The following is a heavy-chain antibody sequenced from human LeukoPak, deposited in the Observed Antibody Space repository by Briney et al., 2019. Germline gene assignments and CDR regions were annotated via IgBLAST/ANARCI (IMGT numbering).Heavy chain of an antibody. Sequence: PGGSLRLSCAASGFTFDDYAMHWVRQAPGKGLEWVSGISWNSGSIGYADSVKGRFTISRDNAKNSLYLQMNSLRAEDTAVYYCARAPIAVAGEFGYWGQGTLVTVSS. V-gene: IGHV3-9*01. D-gene: IGHD6-19*01. CDR3: ARAPIAVAGEFGY. J-gene: IGHJ4*02. CDR1: GFTFDDYA. CDR2: ISWNSGSI.